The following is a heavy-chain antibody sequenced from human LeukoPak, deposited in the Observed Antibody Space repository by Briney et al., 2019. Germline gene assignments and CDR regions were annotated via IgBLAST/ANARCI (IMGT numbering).Heavy chain of an antibody. J-gene: IGHJ4*02. D-gene: IGHD1-26*01. V-gene: IGHV3-11*05. CDR3: ARVKVGTTNRFDY. Sequence: GGSLRLSCAASGFTFSDYYMTWIRQAPGKGLECVSYISSSSDYTNYPDSVKGRFTISRDNAKNSLYLQMNSLRAEDTAVYYCARVKVGTTNRFDYWGQGTLVTVSP. CDR2: ISSSSDYT. CDR1: GFTFSDYY.